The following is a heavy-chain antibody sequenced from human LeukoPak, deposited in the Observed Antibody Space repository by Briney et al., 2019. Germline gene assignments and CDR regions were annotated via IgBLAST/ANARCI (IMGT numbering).Heavy chain of an antibody. J-gene: IGHJ4*02. CDR3: XXXRTGRDGYNFHFDY. D-gene: IGHD5-24*01. Sequence: GGSLRLSCAASGFTFSTYYMIWVRQAPGKGLEWVSSISTSSSYIYYVDSLKGRFTISRDNAKNSLYLQMNSLRAEDTAVYYCXXXRTGRDGYNFHFDYWGQGTLVTVSS. CDR1: GFTFSTYY. CDR2: ISTSSSYI. V-gene: IGHV3-21*01.